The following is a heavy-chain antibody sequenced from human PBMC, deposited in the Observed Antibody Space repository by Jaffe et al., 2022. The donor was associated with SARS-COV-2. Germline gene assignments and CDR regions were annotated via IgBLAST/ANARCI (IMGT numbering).Heavy chain of an antibody. CDR1: GFTFSSYA. J-gene: IGHJ6*02. V-gene: IGHV3-23*01. D-gene: IGHD6-13*01. CDR3: AKASGRSSRSWDYGMDV. Sequence: EVQLLESGGGLVQPGGSLRLSCAASGFTFSSYAMSWVRQAPGKGLEWVSAISGSGGSTYYADSVKGRFTISRDNSKNTLYLQMNSLRAEDTAVYYCAKASGRSSRSWDYGMDVWGQGTTVTVSS. CDR2: ISGSGGST.